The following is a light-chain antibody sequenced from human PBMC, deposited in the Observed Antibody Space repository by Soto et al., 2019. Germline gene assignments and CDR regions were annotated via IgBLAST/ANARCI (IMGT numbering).Light chain of an antibody. Sequence: DIQMTQSPSSLSASVGDTVTITCRASKIIVMYLNWYQQKPGKAPRLLIHTSSSLQGRVPERFSGSRAETEFTLTITGLQPADFATYDRQQSYSTPFTVGPGPK. CDR3: QQSYSTPFT. V-gene: IGKV1-39*01. J-gene: IGKJ3*01. CDR1: KIIVMY. CDR2: TSS.